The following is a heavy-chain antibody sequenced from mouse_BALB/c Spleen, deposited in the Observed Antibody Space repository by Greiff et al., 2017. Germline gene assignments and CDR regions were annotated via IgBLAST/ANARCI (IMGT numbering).Heavy chain of an antibody. CDR1: GYSITSGYY. CDR3: ARDPGRKYYFDY. Sequence: EVHLVESGPGLVKPSQSLSLTCSVTGYSITSGYYWNWIRQFPGNKLEWMGYISYDGSNNYNPSLKNRISITRDTSKNQFFLKLNSVTTEDTATYYCARDPGRKYYFDYWGQGTTLTVSS. V-gene: IGHV3-6*02. J-gene: IGHJ2*01. CDR2: ISYDGSN. D-gene: IGHD4-1*01.